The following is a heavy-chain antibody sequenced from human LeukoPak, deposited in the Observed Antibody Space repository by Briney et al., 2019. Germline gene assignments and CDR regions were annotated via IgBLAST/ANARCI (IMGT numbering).Heavy chain of an antibody. D-gene: IGHD1-26*01. V-gene: IGHV4-39*07. CDR2: IYYSGST. J-gene: IGHJ4*02. Sequence: SETLSLTCTVSGGSISSSSYYWGWIRQPPGKGLEWIGSIYYSGSTYYNPSLKSRVTMSVDTSKNQFSLRLTSVTAADTAVYYCARDRVGATLDYWGQGTLVTVSS. CDR3: ARDRVGATLDY. CDR1: GGSISSSSYY.